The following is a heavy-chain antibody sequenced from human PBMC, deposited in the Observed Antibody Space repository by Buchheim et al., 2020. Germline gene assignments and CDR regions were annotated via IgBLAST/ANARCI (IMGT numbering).Heavy chain of an antibody. J-gene: IGHJ4*02. D-gene: IGHD6-19*01. CDR2: ISSGGTTI. CDR1: GFTFSSLS. V-gene: IGHV3-48*01. Sequence: VQLVQSGGGLVQPGGSLRLSCAASGFTFSSLSMTWVRQAPGKGLEWLSYISSGGTTIYYADAVKGRFIISRDNDKNILYLALNSLTVEDTGIYFCARYALANDYWGQGT. CDR3: ARYALANDY.